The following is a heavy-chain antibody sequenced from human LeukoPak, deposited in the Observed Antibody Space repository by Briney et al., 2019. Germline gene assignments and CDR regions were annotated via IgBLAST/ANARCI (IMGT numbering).Heavy chain of an antibody. CDR3: AKDYGDYFRDYYYMDV. CDR2: ISSSGSTI. Sequence: PGGSLRLSCAASGFTFSSYEMNWVRQAPGKGLEWVSYISSSGSTIYYADSVKGRFTISRDNSKNTLYLQMNSLRAEDTAVYYCAKDYGDYFRDYYYMDVWGKGTTVTISS. V-gene: IGHV3-48*03. D-gene: IGHD4-17*01. J-gene: IGHJ6*03. CDR1: GFTFSSYE.